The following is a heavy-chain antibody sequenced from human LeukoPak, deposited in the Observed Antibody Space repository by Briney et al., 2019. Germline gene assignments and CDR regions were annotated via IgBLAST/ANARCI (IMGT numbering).Heavy chain of an antibody. CDR1: GFIFSKYW. CDR2: IRQDGGDI. CDR3: ARVQAGLWYFDL. J-gene: IGHJ2*01. Sequence: GGSPRLSCTASGFIFSKYWMTWLRQAPGKGLEWVANIRQDGGDIHYVDSVKGRFTISRDNGKNSLYLQMNSLRAEDTAVYYCARVQAGLWYFDLWGRGTLVTVSS. V-gene: IGHV3-7*03. D-gene: IGHD4-11*01.